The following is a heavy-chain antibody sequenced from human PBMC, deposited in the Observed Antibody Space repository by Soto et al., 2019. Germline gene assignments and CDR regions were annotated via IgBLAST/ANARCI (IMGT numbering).Heavy chain of an antibody. V-gene: IGHV3-23*01. CDR3: AKKPSAPRWSWLAP. J-gene: IGHJ5*02. CDR1: GFTFSSYA. D-gene: IGHD6-6*01. CDR2: ISGSGGST. Sequence: GSLRLSCAASGFTFSSYAMSWVRQAPGKGLEWVSAISGSGGSTYYADSVKGRFTISRDNSKNTLYLQMNSLRAEDTAVYYRAKKPSAPRWSWLAPWGPGTLVTVS.